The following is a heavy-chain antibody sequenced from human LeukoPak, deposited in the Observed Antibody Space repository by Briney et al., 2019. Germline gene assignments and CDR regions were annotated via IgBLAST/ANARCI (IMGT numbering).Heavy chain of an antibody. CDR2: IWYDGSDK. Sequence: GRSLRLSCAASGFTFSNYGMHWVRQAPGKGLEWVAIIWYDGSDKYYVDYVKGRFTISRDNYKNTLYLQMNSLRAEDTAVYYCAKGNGNYYYYMDVWGKGTTVTVSS. CDR1: GFTFSNYG. J-gene: IGHJ6*03. V-gene: IGHV3-33*06. CDR3: AKGNGNYYYYMDV.